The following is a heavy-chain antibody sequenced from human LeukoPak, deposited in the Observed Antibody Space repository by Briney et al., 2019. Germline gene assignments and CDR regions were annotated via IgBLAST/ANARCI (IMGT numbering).Heavy chain of an antibody. CDR3: AKEMTKYSSTCFDY. V-gene: IGHV3-30*18. J-gene: IGHJ4*02. CDR1: GFSFSNYG. D-gene: IGHD6-13*01. Sequence: GGSLRLSCPASGFSFSNYGMQWVRQAPGKVLEWVAVISHDGTVKHHADSVKGRFTISRDNSKNILYLQMNSLRLDDTAVYYCAKEMTKYSSTCFDYWGQGTLVTVSS. CDR2: ISHDGTVK.